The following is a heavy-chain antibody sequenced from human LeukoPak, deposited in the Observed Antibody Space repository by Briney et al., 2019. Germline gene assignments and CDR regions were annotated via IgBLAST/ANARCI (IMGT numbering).Heavy chain of an antibody. V-gene: IGHV3-15*01. D-gene: IGHD1-26*01. CDR2: IKTKTDDGAT. Sequence: KPGGSLRLSCAASGFTFSNARMNWVRQAPGKGLEWVGRIKTKTDDGATDYSAPVKARFTISRDDSKTTLYLQMNGLKTEDTAIYYCTTYVGATVYWGQGTLVTVSS. J-gene: IGHJ4*02. CDR3: TTYVGATVY. CDR1: GFTFSNAR.